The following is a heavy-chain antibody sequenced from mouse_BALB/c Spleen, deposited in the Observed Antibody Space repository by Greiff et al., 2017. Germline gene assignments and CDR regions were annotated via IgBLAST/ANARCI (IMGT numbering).Heavy chain of an antibody. V-gene: IGHV3-8*02. J-gene: IGHJ4*01. CDR1: GDSITSGY. CDR3: ARSYDYDEYYYAMDY. CDR2: ISYSGST. D-gene: IGHD2-4*01. Sequence: EVQLQESGPSLVKPSQTLSLTCSVTGDSITSGYWNWIRKFPGNKLEYMGYISYSGSTYYNPSLKSRISITRDTSKNQYYLQLNSVTTEYTATYYCARSYDYDEYYYAMDYWGQGTSVTVSS.